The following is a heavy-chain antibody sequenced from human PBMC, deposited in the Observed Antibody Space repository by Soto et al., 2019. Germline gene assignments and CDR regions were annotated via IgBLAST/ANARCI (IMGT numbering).Heavy chain of an antibody. J-gene: IGHJ4*02. V-gene: IGHV1-8*01. CDR1: GYPFTSYD. Sequence: ASVKVSCKASGYPFTSYDTNWVRQATGQGLEWVGWMNPNSGNTGYAQKFQGRVTMTRNTSMSTAYMELGSLRSEDTAVYYCARDGVIVPAAMESFDYWGQGTQVTVSS. CDR3: ARDGVIVPAAMESFDY. CDR2: MNPNSGNT. D-gene: IGHD2-2*01.